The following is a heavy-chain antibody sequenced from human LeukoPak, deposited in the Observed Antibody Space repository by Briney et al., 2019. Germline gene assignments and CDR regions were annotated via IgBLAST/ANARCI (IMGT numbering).Heavy chain of an antibody. D-gene: IGHD3-22*01. V-gene: IGHV3-7*01. CDR2: IKQDGSEK. CDR1: GFTFSSYW. Sequence: GGSPRLSCAASGFTFSSYWMSWVRQAPGKGLEWVANIKQDGSEKYYVDSVKGRFTISRDNAKNSLYLQMNSLRAEDTAVYYCARDDSSGYSAFDIWGQGTMVTVSS. J-gene: IGHJ3*02. CDR3: ARDDSSGYSAFDI.